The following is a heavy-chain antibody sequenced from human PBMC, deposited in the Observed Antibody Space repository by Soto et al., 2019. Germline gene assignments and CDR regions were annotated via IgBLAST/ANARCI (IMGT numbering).Heavy chain of an antibody. D-gene: IGHD3-16*01. J-gene: IGHJ5*02. CDR1: GGTFSNYA. CDR3: AKFDPLGELLWFDP. Sequence: QVQLVQSGAEVKKPGSSVKVSCRTSGGTFSNYAISWVRQAPGRGLEWMGGIIPIFGTVVYAQKLQGRVTNTADNSTRMAYMELSSLRSDDTAVYYCAKFDPLGELLWFDPWGQGTLVTVSS. CDR2: IIPIFGTV. V-gene: IGHV1-69*06.